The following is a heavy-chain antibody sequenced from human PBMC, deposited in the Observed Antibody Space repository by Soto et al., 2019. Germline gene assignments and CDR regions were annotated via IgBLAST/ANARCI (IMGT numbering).Heavy chain of an antibody. Sequence: SETLSLTCTVSGGSISSYYWSWIRQPPGKGLEWIGYIYYSGSTNYNPSLKSRVTISVDTSKNQFSLKLSSVTAADTAVYYCARTIDYGDYFDYWGQGTLVTVSS. CDR3: ARTIDYGDYFDY. CDR1: GGSISSYY. J-gene: IGHJ4*02. CDR2: IYYSGST. V-gene: IGHV4-59*08. D-gene: IGHD4-17*01.